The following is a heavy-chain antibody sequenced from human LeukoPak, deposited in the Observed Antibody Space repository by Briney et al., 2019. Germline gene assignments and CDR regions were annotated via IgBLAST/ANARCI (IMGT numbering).Heavy chain of an antibody. V-gene: IGHV1-69*13. CDR2: IIPIFGTA. CDR1: GGTFSSYA. CDR3: ASDWVGDTLRLDY. D-gene: IGHD1-26*01. J-gene: IGHJ4*02. Sequence: SGKVSCKASGGTFSSYAIRWVRQAPGQGLEWMRGIIPIFGTANYAQKFQGRVTITADESTSTAYMELSSLISEDKGVYYGASDWVGDTLRLDYRGKGTLVIVS.